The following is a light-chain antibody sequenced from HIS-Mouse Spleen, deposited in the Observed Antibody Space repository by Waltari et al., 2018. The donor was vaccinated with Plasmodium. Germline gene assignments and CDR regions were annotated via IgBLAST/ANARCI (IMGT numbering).Light chain of an antibody. CDR3: QQYNNWSFT. V-gene: IGKV3-15*01. J-gene: IGKJ3*01. CDR2: GAS. CDR1: QSVSSN. Sequence: EIVMTQSPATLSVSPGERATLSCRASQSVSSNLAWYQQKPGQAPRLLIDGASTRATGIPARFSCSGSGTEFTLTISSLQSEDFAVYYCQQYNNWSFTFGPGTKVDIK.